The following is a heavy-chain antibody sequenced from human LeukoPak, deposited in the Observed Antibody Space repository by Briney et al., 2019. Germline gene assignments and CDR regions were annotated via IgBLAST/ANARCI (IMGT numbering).Heavy chain of an antibody. CDR1: GFSVSTNF. D-gene: IGHD3-22*01. Sequence: GGSLRLSCAVSGFSVSTNFMSWVRQAPGKGLEWVSVIFTGGGTDHADSVKGRFTISRDNSKNTLSLQMNSLRAEDTAIYYCTRSGYRHPYHFDSWGQGTLVTVSS. CDR3: TRSGYRHPYHFDS. V-gene: IGHV3-53*01. J-gene: IGHJ4*02. CDR2: IFTGGGT.